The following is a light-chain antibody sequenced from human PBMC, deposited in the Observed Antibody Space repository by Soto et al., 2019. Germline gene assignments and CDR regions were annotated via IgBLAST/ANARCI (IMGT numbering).Light chain of an antibody. CDR3: QQSYSTPET. V-gene: IGKV1-39*01. CDR1: QSISSY. CDR2: AAS. J-gene: IGKJ4*01. Sequence: DIQMTQSPSSLSASVGDRVTITCRASQSISSYLDWYQQKPGTAPKLLIYAASSLQSGVPSRFSGSGSGTDFTLTISSLQPEDFATYYGQQSYSTPETFGGGTKVEIK.